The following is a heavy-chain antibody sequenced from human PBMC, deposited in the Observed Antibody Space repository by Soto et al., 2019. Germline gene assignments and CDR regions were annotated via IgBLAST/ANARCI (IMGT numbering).Heavy chain of an antibody. V-gene: IGHV1-3*01. CDR1: GYTFTSYA. Sequence: LKVSCKASGYTFTSYAMHWVRQAPGQRLEWMGWINAGNGNTKYSPKFQGRVTITRDTSASTAYMELSSLRSEDTAVYYCARGDSNYLGWFDPWGQGTLVTVS. CDR3: ARGDSNYLGWFDP. J-gene: IGHJ5*02. CDR2: INAGNGNT. D-gene: IGHD4-4*01.